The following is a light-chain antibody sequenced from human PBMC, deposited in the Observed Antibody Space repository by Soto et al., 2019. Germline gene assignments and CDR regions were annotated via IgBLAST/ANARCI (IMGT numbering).Light chain of an antibody. Sequence: EIVLTQSPGTLSLSPGERATLSCRASQSVSSSYLAWYQQKPGQAPRLLIYGASSRPTGIPDRFSGSGAGADFTLTSSRLEPEDFAVYYYQQYGSSRWTFGQGTKVDIK. CDR2: GAS. CDR1: QSVSSSY. V-gene: IGKV3-20*01. CDR3: QQYGSSRWT. J-gene: IGKJ1*01.